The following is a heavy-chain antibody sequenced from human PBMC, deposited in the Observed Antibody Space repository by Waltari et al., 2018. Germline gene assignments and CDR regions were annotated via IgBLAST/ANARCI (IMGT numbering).Heavy chain of an antibody. V-gene: IGHV1-18*01. CDR3: ARDTSFIASPGTPHY. D-gene: IGHD6-13*01. J-gene: IGHJ4*02. CDR2: ISAYNGNT. Sequence: SVKVSCKASGYTFRNFGISWVRQAPGQGLEWMGWISAYNGNTKYAQKLQVRVTMTTDTSTSTAYMELRSLRSDDTAMYYCARDTSFIASPGTPHYWGQGTLVTVSS. CDR1: GYTFRNFG.